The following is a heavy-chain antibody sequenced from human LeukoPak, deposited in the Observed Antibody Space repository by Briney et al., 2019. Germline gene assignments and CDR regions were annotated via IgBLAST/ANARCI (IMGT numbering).Heavy chain of an antibody. V-gene: IGHV4-34*01. D-gene: IGHD2-2*01. Sequence: KPLGSLSLTSALYGGGFSGYSWRCSPPPPRKRLGWVWEIKHSGSTNYNPSLKSRVTISVDTSKNQFSLKLSSVTAADTAVYYCARSWGDCSSTSCSNFDYWGQGTLVTVSS. CDR2: IKHSGST. CDR3: ARSWGDCSSTSCSNFDY. CDR1: GGGFSGYS. J-gene: IGHJ4*02.